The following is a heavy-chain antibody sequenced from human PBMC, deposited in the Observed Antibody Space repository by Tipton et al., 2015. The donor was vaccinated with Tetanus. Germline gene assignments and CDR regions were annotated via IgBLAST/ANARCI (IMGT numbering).Heavy chain of an antibody. J-gene: IGHJ6*02. CDR3: ARAIQWAAAGTIDYYYGMDV. CDR1: GGSFSGYY. V-gene: IGHV4-34*01. D-gene: IGHD6-13*01. CDR2: INHSGST. Sequence: TLSLTCAVYGGSFSGYYWSWIRQPPGKGLEWIGEINHSGSTNYNPSHKSRVTISVDTSKNHFSLKLSSVTAADTAVYYCARAIQWAAAGTIDYYYGMDVWGQGTTVTVSS.